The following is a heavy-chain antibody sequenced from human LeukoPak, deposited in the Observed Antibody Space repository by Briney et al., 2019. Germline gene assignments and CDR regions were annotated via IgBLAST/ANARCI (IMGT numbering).Heavy chain of an antibody. CDR1: GGSISSGGYY. CDR3: ARARPPGNWFDP. D-gene: IGHD6-6*01. Sequence: PSETLSLTCTVSGGSISSGGYYWSWIRQPPGKGLEWIGYIYHSGSTYYNPSLKSRVTISVDRSKNQFSLKLSSVTAADTAVYYCARARPPGNWFDPWGQGTPVTVSS. CDR2: IYHSGST. V-gene: IGHV4-30-2*01. J-gene: IGHJ5*02.